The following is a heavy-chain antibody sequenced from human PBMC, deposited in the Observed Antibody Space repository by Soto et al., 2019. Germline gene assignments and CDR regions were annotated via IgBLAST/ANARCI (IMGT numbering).Heavy chain of an antibody. J-gene: IGHJ4*02. CDR3: ASNSYGYTFYTY. Sequence: SETLSLTCTVSGGSISSGDYYWSWIRQPPGKGLEWIGYIYYSGSTYYNPSLKSRVTISVDTSKNQFSLKLSSVTAADTAVYYCASNSYGYTFYTYWGQGTLVTVSS. V-gene: IGHV4-30-4*01. CDR1: GGSISSGDYY. CDR2: IYYSGST. D-gene: IGHD5-18*01.